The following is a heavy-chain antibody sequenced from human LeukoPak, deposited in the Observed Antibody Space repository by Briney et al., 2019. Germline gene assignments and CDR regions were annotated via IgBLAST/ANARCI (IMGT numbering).Heavy chain of an antibody. CDR3: ASPGVAVRGVDY. Sequence: SETLSLTCTVSGGSISSSSYYWGWIRQPPGKGLEWIGSIYYSGSTYYNPSLKSRVTISVDTSKNQFSLKLSSVTAADTAVYYCASPGVAVRGVDYWGQGTLVTVSS. CDR2: IYYSGST. D-gene: IGHD3-10*01. CDR1: GGSISSSSYY. V-gene: IGHV4-39*01. J-gene: IGHJ4*02.